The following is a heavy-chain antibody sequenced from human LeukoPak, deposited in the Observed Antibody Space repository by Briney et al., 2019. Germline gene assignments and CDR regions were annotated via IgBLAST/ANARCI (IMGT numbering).Heavy chain of an antibody. V-gene: IGHV1-8*01. CDR2: MNPNSGNT. Sequence: ASVTVSCKAPGYTFTSYDINWVRQATGQGLEWMGWMNPNSGNTGYAQKFQGRVTMTRNTSISTAYMELSSLRSEDTAVYYCASWGAYYDFWSGYFRFDPWGQGTLVTVSS. CDR3: ASWGAYYDFWSGYFRFDP. CDR1: GYTFTSYD. D-gene: IGHD3-3*01. J-gene: IGHJ5*02.